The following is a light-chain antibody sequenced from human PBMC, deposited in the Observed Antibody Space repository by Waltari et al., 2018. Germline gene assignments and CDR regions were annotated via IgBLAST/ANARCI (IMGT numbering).Light chain of an antibody. CDR1: SSDVGNYNL. CDR3: CSYAGSSTV. CDR2: EGT. V-gene: IGLV2-23*01. Sequence: QSALTQPASVSGSPGQSISISCTGTSSDVGNYNLVSWYQQRPGKAPKLMIYEGTKRPSGVSNRFSGSKSGNTASLTISGRQAEDEADDYCCSYAGSSTVFGGGTKLTVL. J-gene: IGLJ2*01.